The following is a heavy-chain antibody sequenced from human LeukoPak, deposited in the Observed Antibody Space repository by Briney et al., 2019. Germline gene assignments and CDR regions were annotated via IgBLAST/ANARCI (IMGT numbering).Heavy chain of an antibody. CDR2: INPSGGST. CDR1: GYTFTSYY. Sequence: ASVKVSCKASGYTFTSYYMHWVRQAPGQGLEWMGIINPSGGSTSYAQKFQGRVTMTRDTSTSTVYMELSSLRSEDTAVYYCARGQRIVVVPAALPVGYWGQGTLVTVSS. CDR3: ARGQRIVVVPAALPVGY. D-gene: IGHD2-2*01. V-gene: IGHV1-46*01. J-gene: IGHJ4*02.